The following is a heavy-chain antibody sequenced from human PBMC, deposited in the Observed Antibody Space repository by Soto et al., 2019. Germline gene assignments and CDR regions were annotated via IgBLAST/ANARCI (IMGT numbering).Heavy chain of an antibody. Sequence: GSSVNVSCKASVVTFSSYAISWVRQAPGQGLEWMGCIIPIFGTANYAQNFQGRVTITADESTSTAYMELSSLRSEDTAVYYCAKDDRWAMAYYGMDVLGQGTTDTVSS. CDR2: IIPIFGTA. CDR1: VVTFSSYA. D-gene: IGHD5-18*01. J-gene: IGHJ6*01. CDR3: AKDDRWAMAYYGMDV. V-gene: IGHV1-69*13.